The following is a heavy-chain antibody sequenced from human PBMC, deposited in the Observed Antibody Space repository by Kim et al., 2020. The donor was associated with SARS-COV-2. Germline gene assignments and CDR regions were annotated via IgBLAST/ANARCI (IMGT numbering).Heavy chain of an antibody. CDR3: ARGLTPPGGWYVFDY. V-gene: IGHV7-4-1*02. CDR2: INANTGNP. D-gene: IGHD6-19*01. J-gene: IGHJ4*02. CDR1: GYTFTSYA. Sequence: ASVKVSCKASGYTFTSYAMNWVRQAPGQGLEWMGWINANTGNPTYAQGFTGRFVFSLDTSVSTAYLQISSLKAEDTAVYYCARGLTPPGGWYVFDYWGQGTLVTVSS.